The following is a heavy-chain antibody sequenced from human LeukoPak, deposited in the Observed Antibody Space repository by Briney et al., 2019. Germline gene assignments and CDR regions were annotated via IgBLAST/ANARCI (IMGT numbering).Heavy chain of an antibody. V-gene: IGHV3-33*05. CDR1: GFTFSSHD. D-gene: IGHD6-13*01. Sequence: QPGRSLRLSCAASGFTFSSHDMHWVRQAPGKGLEWVAIISYDGGKKDYADSVKGRFTISRDNSKNTLYLQMNSLRAEDTAVYYCARDRYSSSWNDAFDIWGQGTMVTVSS. CDR3: ARDRYSSSWNDAFDI. J-gene: IGHJ3*02. CDR2: ISYDGGKK.